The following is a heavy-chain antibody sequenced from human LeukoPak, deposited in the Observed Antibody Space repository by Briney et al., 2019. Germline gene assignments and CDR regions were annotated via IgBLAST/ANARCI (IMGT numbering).Heavy chain of an antibody. CDR2: ISSSSSSI. J-gene: IGHJ4*02. CDR1: GFTFSSYS. D-gene: IGHD4-17*01. CDR3: AREGLDYGDYVDY. V-gene: IGHV3-48*04. Sequence: GGSLRLSCAASGFTFSSYSMNWVRQAPGKGLEWVSYISSSSSSIYYADSVKGRFTISRDNAKNSLYLQMNSLRAEDTAVYYCAREGLDYGDYVDYWGQGTLVTVSS.